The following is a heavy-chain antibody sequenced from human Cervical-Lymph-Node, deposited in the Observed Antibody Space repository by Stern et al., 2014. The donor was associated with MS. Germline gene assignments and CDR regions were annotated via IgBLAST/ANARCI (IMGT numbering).Heavy chain of an antibody. D-gene: IGHD1-26*01. CDR2: IIPSFGPT. J-gene: IGHJ6*02. Sequence: QLVQSGAEVKKPGSSVKVSCKASGGTFSSYAISWVRQAPGQGLEWIGGIIPSFGPTKYAQKFQGRVTITADESTSTAYMELSSLRSEDTAVYYCARGELKEGLVRGMDVWGQGTTVTVSS. V-gene: IGHV1-69*01. CDR3: ARGELKEGLVRGMDV. CDR1: GGTFSSYA.